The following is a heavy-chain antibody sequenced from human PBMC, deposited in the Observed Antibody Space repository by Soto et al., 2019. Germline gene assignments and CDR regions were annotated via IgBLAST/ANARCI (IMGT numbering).Heavy chain of an antibody. CDR3: ARHDYYGSGSYYDS. CDR2: TYKTGST. CDR1: GASISDYY. V-gene: IGHV4-59*08. J-gene: IGHJ4*02. Sequence: QVQLQESGPGLVKPSETLSLTCTISGASISDYYWSWIRQPPGKGLEWIGYTYKTGSTNYSPSLKSRVTISLDTSTKQFSLKLNSVTAADTAVYYCARHDYYGSGSYYDSWGQGTLVTVSS. D-gene: IGHD3-10*01.